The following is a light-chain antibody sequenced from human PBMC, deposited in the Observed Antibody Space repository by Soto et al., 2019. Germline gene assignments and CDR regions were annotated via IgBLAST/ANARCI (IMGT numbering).Light chain of an antibody. CDR1: QRVNSRQ. Sequence: EIVLTQSPGTLSLSPGERATLSCRASQRVNSRQLACYQQKPGQAPRLLIYGSFTRAPGIPDRFSGTGSGTDFAHTISRLEPEDFAVYCCQQYDGVTLSFGGGTRVEVK. CDR3: QQYDGVTLS. CDR2: GSF. J-gene: IGKJ4*01. V-gene: IGKV3-20*01.